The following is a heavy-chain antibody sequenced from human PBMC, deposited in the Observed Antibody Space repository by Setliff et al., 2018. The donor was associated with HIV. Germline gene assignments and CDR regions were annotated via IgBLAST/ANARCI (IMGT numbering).Heavy chain of an antibody. J-gene: IGHJ4*02. Sequence: PSETLSLTCTVSGDSIDSPHCWSWVRQSLEKGLEWIGEVCQRGGINYYPFFRSRAIIPMDKPKSHFSLRLTSVTAADTAVYFCVRNSGWALGSWGQGTLVTVSS. D-gene: IGHD3-16*01. V-gene: IGHV4-4*02. CDR3: VRNSGWALGS. CDR2: VCQRGGI. CDR1: GDSIDSPHC.